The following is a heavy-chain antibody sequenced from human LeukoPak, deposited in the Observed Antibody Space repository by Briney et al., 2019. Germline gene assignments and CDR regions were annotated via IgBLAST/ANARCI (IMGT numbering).Heavy chain of an antibody. D-gene: IGHD4-17*01. CDR3: ARPVRRLRRDDAFDI. Sequence: SETLSLTCTASDGSISSFYWSWIRQPPGKGLEWIGYIYYSGISHYNPSLKSRVTISVDTSKNQFSLKLSSVTAADTAVYFCARPVRRLRRDDAFDIWGQGTMVTVSS. V-gene: IGHV4-59*01. CDR2: IYYSGIS. J-gene: IGHJ3*02. CDR1: DGSISSFY.